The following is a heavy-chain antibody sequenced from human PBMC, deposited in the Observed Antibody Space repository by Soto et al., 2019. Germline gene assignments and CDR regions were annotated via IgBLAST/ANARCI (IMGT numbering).Heavy chain of an antibody. D-gene: IGHD3-16*01. CDR3: LGRGC. CDR2: IKSKVAGGTT. V-gene: IGHV3-15*07. CDR1: GCTFSDAW. Sequence: EVQLVESGGGLAKPGGSLRLSCAASGCTFSDAWMNWVRQAPGKGLVWVGRIKSKVAGGTTDYAAPVKGRFIISRDDSKNTLYLQMNSLKIEDTAVYYCLGRGCWAQGTLVTVSS. J-gene: IGHJ4*02.